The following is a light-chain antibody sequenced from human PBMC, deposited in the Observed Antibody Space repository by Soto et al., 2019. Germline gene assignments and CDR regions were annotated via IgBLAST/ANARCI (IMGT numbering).Light chain of an antibody. CDR1: QSVSTN. Sequence: DIVLTQSPVTVSVSPGERATLSCRASQSVSTNLAWYQHKLGQAPRLLIYGASTRVTGIPARFSGSGSGTDFTLTINDLKSEDFGSYYCQHYNNRLPAVTFGGGTKVEI. CDR2: GAS. V-gene: IGKV3-15*01. J-gene: IGKJ4*01. CDR3: QHYNNRLPAVT.